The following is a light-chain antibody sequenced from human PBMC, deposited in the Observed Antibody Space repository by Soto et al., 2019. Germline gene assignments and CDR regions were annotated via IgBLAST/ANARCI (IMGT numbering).Light chain of an antibody. Sequence: QSALTRPASVSGSPGQSITISCTGTNSDVGSYNLVSWYQQHPGKALKVMIYEVSKRPSGVSNRFSGSKSGNTASLTISGLQAEDEADYYCCSHAGSSTYVFGTGTKVTVL. J-gene: IGLJ1*01. CDR3: CSHAGSSTYV. V-gene: IGLV2-23*02. CDR2: EVS. CDR1: NSDVGSYNL.